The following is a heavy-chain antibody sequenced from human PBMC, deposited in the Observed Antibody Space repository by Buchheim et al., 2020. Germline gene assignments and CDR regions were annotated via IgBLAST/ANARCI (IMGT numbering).Heavy chain of an antibody. CDR3: AREIVVVPAAYNWFDP. CDR1: GFTFSDYY. Sequence: QVQLVESGGGLVKPGGSLRLSCAASGFTFSDYYMSWIRQAPGKGLEWVSYISSSSSYTNYEDSVKGRFTISRDNAKNSLYLQMNSLRAEDTAVYYCAREIVVVPAAYNWFDPWGQGTL. D-gene: IGHD2-2*01. J-gene: IGHJ5*02. V-gene: IGHV3-11*05. CDR2: ISSSSSYT.